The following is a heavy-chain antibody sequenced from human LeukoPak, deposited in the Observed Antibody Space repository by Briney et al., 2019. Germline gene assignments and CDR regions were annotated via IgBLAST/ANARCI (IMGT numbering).Heavy chain of an antibody. V-gene: IGHV4-59*07. CDR1: GGSISNYY. CDR2: IYYSGST. CDR3: ASPNAAAWYSDL. D-gene: IGHD6-13*01. J-gene: IGHJ2*01. Sequence: SDTLSLTCTVSGGSISNYYWRCVPQPRRRGLEGIGYIYYSGSTNYNPSLESRVTISVDTSKNQFSLKLRSVTAADTAVYYCASPNAAAWYSDLWGRGTLVTVSS.